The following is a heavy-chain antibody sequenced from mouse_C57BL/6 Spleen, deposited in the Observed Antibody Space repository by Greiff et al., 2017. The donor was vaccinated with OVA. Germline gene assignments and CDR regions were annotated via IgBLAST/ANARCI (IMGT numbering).Heavy chain of an antibody. CDR2: IYPRDGST. D-gene: IGHD2-4*01. CDR3: ARDYDYDGFSWFAY. CDR1: GYTFTDHT. V-gene: IGHV1-78*01. J-gene: IGHJ3*01. Sequence: VKLQESDAELVKPGASVKISCKVSGYTFTDHTIHWMKQRPEQGLEWIGYIYPRDGSTKYNEKFKGKATLTADKSSSTAYMQLNSLTSEDSAVYFCARDYDYDGFSWFAYWGQGTLVTVSA.